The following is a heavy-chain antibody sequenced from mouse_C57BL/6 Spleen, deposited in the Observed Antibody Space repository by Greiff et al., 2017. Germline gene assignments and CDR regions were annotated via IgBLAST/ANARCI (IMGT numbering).Heavy chain of an antibody. CDR1: GYTFTSYG. Sequence: QVQLKESGAELARPGASVKLSCKASGYTFTSYGISWVKQRTGQGLEWIGEIYPRSGNTYYNEKFKGKATLTADKSSSTAYMELRSLTSEDSAVYFCARYYYGSSPTFDVWGTGTTVTVSS. D-gene: IGHD1-1*01. CDR3: ARYYYGSSPTFDV. V-gene: IGHV1-81*01. J-gene: IGHJ1*03. CDR2: IYPRSGNT.